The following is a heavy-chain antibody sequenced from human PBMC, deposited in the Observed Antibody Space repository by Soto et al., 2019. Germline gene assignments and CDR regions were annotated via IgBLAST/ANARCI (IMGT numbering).Heavy chain of an antibody. V-gene: IGHV3-33*01. CDR1: GFTFKSYG. J-gene: IGHJ4*02. D-gene: IGHD2-21*01. CDR3: ARDRGSDAPIDY. Sequence: QVQLVESGGGVVQPGRSLRLSCGASGFTFKSYGRHWVRQAPGKGLEWVAVIWMDGSEKYYADSLKGRFSISRHNSENTLYLEMNSLRDEDTAVYYCARDRGSDAPIDYWGQGTLVTVSS. CDR2: IWMDGSEK.